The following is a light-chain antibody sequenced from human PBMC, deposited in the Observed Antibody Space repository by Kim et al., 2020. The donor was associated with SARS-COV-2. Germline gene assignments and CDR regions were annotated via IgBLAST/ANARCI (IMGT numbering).Light chain of an antibody. CDR2: GKN. J-gene: IGLJ2*01. Sequence: ALEPTVMIRCEGNSRRSYYASWYQQKPGQAPVLVIYGKNNRPSGIPDRFSGSSSGNTASLTITGAQAEDEADYYCNSRDSSGNVVFGGGTQLTVL. CDR1: SRRSYY. CDR3: NSRDSSGNVV. V-gene: IGLV3-19*01.